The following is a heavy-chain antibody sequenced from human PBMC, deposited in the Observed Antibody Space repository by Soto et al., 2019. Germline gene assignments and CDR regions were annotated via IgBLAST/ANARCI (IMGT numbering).Heavy chain of an antibody. J-gene: IGHJ4*02. CDR1: GFTFTSSA. D-gene: IGHD3-10*01. Sequence: QMQLVQSGPEVKKPGTSVKVSCKASGFTFTSSAVQWVRQAHGQRLEWIGWIVVGSGNTNHAQKFQERVTITRDMSTSTAYMELSSLRSEDTAVYYCAASLWFGESLDDYWGQGTLVTVSS. V-gene: IGHV1-58*01. CDR2: IVVGSGNT. CDR3: AASLWFGESLDDY.